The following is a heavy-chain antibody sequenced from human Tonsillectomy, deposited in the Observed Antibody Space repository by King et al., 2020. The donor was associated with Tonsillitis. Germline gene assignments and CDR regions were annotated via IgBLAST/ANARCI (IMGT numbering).Heavy chain of an antibody. CDR3: VSESLASECSRSWYEPFDY. CDR1: GFTFSSYP. J-gene: IGHJ4*02. V-gene: IGHV3-30*04. Sequence: VQLVESGGGVVQPGRLLRLSCAASGFTFSSYPMHWVRQAPGKGLEWLAVISYDGSNKYYADSVKGRFTISRDNSKNTLFLQMSSLRPEDTAVYYCVSESLASECSRSWYEPFDYWAQGTLVTVSS. D-gene: IGHD6-13*01. CDR2: ISYDGSNK.